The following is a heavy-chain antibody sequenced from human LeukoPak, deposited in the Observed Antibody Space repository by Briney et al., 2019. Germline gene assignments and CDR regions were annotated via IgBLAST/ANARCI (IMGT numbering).Heavy chain of an antibody. CDR2: IYYSGST. CDR1: GGSISSYY. V-gene: IGHV4-59*01. D-gene: IGHD3-22*01. Sequence: SETLSLTCTVSGGSISSYYWSWIRQPPGKGLEWIGYIYYSGSTNYNPSLKSRVTISVDTSKNQFSLKLSSVTAVDTAVYYCARDYYDSSGYYSPDAFDIWGQGTMVTVSS. CDR3: ARDYYDSSGYYSPDAFDI. J-gene: IGHJ3*02.